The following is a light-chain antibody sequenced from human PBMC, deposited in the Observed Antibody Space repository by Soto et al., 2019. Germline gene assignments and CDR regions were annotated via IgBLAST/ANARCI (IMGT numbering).Light chain of an antibody. CDR3: QQYNNLPFT. V-gene: IGKV3-15*01. Sequence: EIVMTQSPATLSVSPGERATLSCRASQSISSNLAWYQQKPGQAPRLLIYGASTRATGIPATFSGSGSGTEFTLTISRLQSEDFAVYYCQQYNNLPFTFGPGTNVDIK. J-gene: IGKJ3*01. CDR1: QSISSN. CDR2: GAS.